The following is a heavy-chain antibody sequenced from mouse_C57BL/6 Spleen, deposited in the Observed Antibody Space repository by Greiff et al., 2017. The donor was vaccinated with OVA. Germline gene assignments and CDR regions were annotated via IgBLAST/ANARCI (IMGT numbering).Heavy chain of an antibody. CDR1: GFSLTSYG. V-gene: IGHV2-5*01. Sequence: QVQLQQSGPGLVQPSQSLSITCTVSGFSLTSYGVHWVRQSPGKGLEWLGVIWRGGSTDYNAAFMSRLSITKDNSKSQVFFKMNSLQADDTDIYXCAKSLVCGGARDYWGKGTSVTVSS. CDR3: AKSLVCGGARDY. CDR2: IWRGGST. J-gene: IGHJ4*01. D-gene: IGHD2-12*01.